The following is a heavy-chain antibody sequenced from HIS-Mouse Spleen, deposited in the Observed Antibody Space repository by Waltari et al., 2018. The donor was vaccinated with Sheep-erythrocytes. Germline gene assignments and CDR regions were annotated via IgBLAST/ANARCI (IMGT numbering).Heavy chain of an antibody. CDR1: GFTFSSYS. CDR2: ISSSSSYI. V-gene: IGHV3-21*01. Sequence: EVQLVESGGGLVKPGGSLRLSRAASGFTFSSYSMNWVRQAPGKGLDWVSSISSSSSYIYYADSVKGRFTISRDNAKNSLYLQMNSLRAEDTAVYYCARVASGATFDYWGQGTLVTVSS. J-gene: IGHJ4*02. CDR3: ARVASGATFDY. D-gene: IGHD1-26*01.